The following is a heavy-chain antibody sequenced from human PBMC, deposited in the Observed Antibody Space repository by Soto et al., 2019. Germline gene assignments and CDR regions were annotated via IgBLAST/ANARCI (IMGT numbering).Heavy chain of an antibody. J-gene: IGHJ4*02. D-gene: IGHD4-17*01. CDR2: ISYDGSNK. CDR3: ARVPTVVTTAYYFDY. V-gene: IGHV3-30-3*01. CDR1: GFTFSSYA. Sequence: QVQLVESGGGVVQPGRSLRLSCAASGFTFSSYAMHWVRHAPGKGLEWVAVISYDGSNKYYADSVKGRFTISRDNSKNTLYLQMNSLRAEDTAVYYCARVPTVVTTAYYFDYWGQGTLVTVSS.